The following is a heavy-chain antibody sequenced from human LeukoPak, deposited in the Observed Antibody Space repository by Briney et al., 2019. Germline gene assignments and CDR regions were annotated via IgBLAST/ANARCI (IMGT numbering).Heavy chain of an antibody. CDR1: GYTFRGNY. J-gene: IGHJ4*02. CDR2: IDANNGDT. CDR3: ARDPSSVTLYFFDY. D-gene: IGHD4-11*01. V-gene: IGHV1-2*02. Sequence: ASVKVSCKASGYTFRGNYIHWLRQAAGQGLEWLGWIDANNGDTKSAQKFQGRVTMSRDTSISTAYMDLSSLRPDDAAVYYCARDPSSVTLYFFDYWGQGTLVTVSS.